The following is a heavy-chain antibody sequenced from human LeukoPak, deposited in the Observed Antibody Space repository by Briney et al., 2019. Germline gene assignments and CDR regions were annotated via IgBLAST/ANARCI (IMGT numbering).Heavy chain of an antibody. J-gene: IGHJ4*02. D-gene: IGHD5-24*01. CDR2: VWYDGSNK. V-gene: IGHV3-33*01. Sequence: GGSLRLSCAASGFTFSSYGMHWVRQAPGKGLEWVAVVWYDGSNKYYADSVKGRFTISRDNSKNTLYLQMNSLRAEDTAVYYCARGEGMATISYWGQGTLVTVSS. CDR1: GFTFSSYG. CDR3: ARGEGMATISY.